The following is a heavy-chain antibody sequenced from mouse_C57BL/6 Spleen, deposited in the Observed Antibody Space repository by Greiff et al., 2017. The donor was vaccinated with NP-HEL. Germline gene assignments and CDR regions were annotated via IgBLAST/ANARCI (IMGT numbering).Heavy chain of an antibody. Sequence: VQLQQSGPELVKPGASVKISCKASGYAFSSSWMNWVKQRPGQGLEWIGRIYPGDGDTNYNGKFKGKATLTADKSSSTAYMPLSSLTSEDAAVYFCARGTGNYFDYWGQGTTLTVSS. D-gene: IGHD3-3*01. J-gene: IGHJ2*01. V-gene: IGHV1-82*01. CDR2: IYPGDGDT. CDR1: GYAFSSSW. CDR3: ARGTGNYFDY.